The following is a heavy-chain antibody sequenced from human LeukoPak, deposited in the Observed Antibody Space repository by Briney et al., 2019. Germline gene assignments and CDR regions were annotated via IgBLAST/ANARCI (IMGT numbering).Heavy chain of an antibody. CDR1: GGSISGSSYY. J-gene: IGHJ6*02. V-gene: IGHV4-39*01. D-gene: IGHD6-19*01. CDR3: ARLAVASGYGMDA. CDR2: IYYSGST. Sequence: SETLSLTCTVSGGSISGSSYYWGWIRQPPGKGLEWIGSIYYSGSTYYNPSLKSRVTISVDTSKNQFSLKLSSVTAADTAVYYCARLAVASGYGMDAWGQGTTVTVSS.